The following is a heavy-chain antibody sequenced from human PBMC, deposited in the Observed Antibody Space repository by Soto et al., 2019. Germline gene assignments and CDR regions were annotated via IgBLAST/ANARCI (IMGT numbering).Heavy chain of an antibody. Sequence: EVQLLESGGGLVQPGGSLRLSCAASGFTFSSYAMSWVRQAPGKGLEWVSAISGSAGSTYYADSVKGRFTISRDNLKKMLYLQMNSLRADDTAVYYCAKVIYYDSSGLDYWGQGTLVTVSS. CDR3: AKVIYYDSSGLDY. CDR2: ISGSAGST. CDR1: GFTFSSYA. D-gene: IGHD3-22*01. J-gene: IGHJ4*02. V-gene: IGHV3-23*01.